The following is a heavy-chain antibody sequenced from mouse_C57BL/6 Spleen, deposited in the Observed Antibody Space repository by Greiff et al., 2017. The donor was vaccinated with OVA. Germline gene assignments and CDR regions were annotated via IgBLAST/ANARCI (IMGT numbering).Heavy chain of an antibody. D-gene: IGHD2-4*01. CDR2: IDPSDSYT. V-gene: IGHV1-59*01. J-gene: IGHJ3*01. CDR3: ARIYYDYEGAWFAY. CDR1: GYTFTSYW. Sequence: QVQLQQPGAELVRPGTSVKLSCKASGYTFTSYWMHWVKQRPGQGLEWIGVIDPSDSYTNYNQKFKGKATLTVDTSSSTAYMQLSSLTSEDAAVYYCARIYYDYEGAWFAYWGQGTLVTVSA.